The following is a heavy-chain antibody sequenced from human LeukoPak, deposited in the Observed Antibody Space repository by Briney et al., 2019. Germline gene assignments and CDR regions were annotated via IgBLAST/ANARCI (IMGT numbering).Heavy chain of an antibody. Sequence: GGSLRLSCAASGFTFDDYGMSWVRHAPGKGLEWVSGINWNGGSTGYADSVKGRFTISRDNAKNSLYLQMNSLRAEDTALYYCARDDVPGYYDFWSGYPFDYWGQGTLVTVSS. CDR3: ARDDVPGYYDFWSGYPFDY. V-gene: IGHV3-20*04. CDR2: INWNGGST. J-gene: IGHJ4*02. CDR1: GFTFDDYG. D-gene: IGHD3-3*01.